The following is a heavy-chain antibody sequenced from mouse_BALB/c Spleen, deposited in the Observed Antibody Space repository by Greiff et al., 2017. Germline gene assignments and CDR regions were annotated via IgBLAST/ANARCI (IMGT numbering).Heavy chain of an antibody. D-gene: IGHD2-4*01. V-gene: IGHV1-87*01. CDR3: ASYYDYDVKGY. CDR2: IYPGDGDT. CDR1: GYTFTSYW. J-gene: IGHJ2*01. Sequence: VQLQQSGAELARPGASVKLSCKASGYTFTSYWMQWVKQRPGQGLEWIGAIYPGDGDTRYTQKFKGKATLTADKSSSTAYMQLSSLASEDSAVYYCASYYDYDVKGYWGQGTTLTVSS.